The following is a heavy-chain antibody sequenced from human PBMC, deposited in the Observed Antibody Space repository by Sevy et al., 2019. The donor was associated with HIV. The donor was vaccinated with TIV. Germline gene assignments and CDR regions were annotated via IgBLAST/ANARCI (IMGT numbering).Heavy chain of an antibody. D-gene: IGHD4-17*01. V-gene: IGHV4-30-4*01. CDR1: GGSISSGDYY. CDR3: ASPYGGNSEAYVY. CDR2: IYYSGST. Sequence: SETLSLTRTVSGGSISSGDYYWSWIRQPPGKGLEWIGYIYYSGSTYYNPSLKSRVTISVDTSKNQFSLKLTSVTAADTAVYYCASPYGGNSEAYVYWGQGTLVTVSS. J-gene: IGHJ4*02.